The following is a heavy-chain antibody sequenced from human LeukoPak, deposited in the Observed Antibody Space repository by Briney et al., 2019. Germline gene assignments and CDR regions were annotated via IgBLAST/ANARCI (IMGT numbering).Heavy chain of an antibody. D-gene: IGHD4-17*01. Sequence: ASVKVSCKASGYTFTSYYMHWVRQATGQGLEWLGWMNPNSGNTGYAQKFQGRVTMTRNISIHTAYMELSSLRSEDTAVYYCARVFPDHEYGDHYNWIDPWGQGTLVTVSS. V-gene: IGHV1-8*02. J-gene: IGHJ5*02. CDR1: GYTFTSYY. CDR2: MNPNSGNT. CDR3: ARVFPDHEYGDHYNWIDP.